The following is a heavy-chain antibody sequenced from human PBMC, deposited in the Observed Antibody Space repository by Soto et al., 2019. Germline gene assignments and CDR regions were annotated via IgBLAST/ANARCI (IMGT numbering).Heavy chain of an antibody. CDR2: ISGGATVT. D-gene: IGHD4-17*01. Sequence: HPGGSLRLSCAASGFTFSSYSMNWVRQTPGKGLEWVSIISGGATVTYYADSVKGRFTISRDNSKNTLYLQMNSLRAEDTAVYYCARDFPRYGDYSPGGTEFDYWGQGTLVTVPQ. CDR1: GFTFSSYS. J-gene: IGHJ4*02. V-gene: IGHV3-23*01. CDR3: ARDFPRYGDYSPGGTEFDY.